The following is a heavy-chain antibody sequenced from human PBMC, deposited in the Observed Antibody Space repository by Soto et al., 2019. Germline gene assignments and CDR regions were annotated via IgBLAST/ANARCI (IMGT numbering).Heavy chain of an antibody. J-gene: IGHJ6*03. D-gene: IGHD3-10*01. CDR1: GYTFTSYA. V-gene: IGHV1-3*01. CDR2: INAGNGNT. CDR3: ARALMVRGVMYYYYYMDV. Sequence: ASVKVSCKASGYTFTSYAMHWVRQAPGQRLEWMGWINAGNGNTKYSQKFQGRVAITRDTSASTAYMELSSLRSEDTAVYYCARALMVRGVMYYYYYMDVWGKGTTVTVPS.